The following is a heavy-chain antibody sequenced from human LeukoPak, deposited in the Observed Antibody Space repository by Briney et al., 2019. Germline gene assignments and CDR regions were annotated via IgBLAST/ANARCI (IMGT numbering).Heavy chain of an antibody. Sequence: PSETLSLTCTVSGGSISSYYWSWIRQPPGKGLEWIGYIYYSGSTNYSPSLKSRVTISVDTSKNQFSLKLSSVTAADTAVYYCARDSAGPFDYWGQGTLVTVSS. J-gene: IGHJ4*02. CDR3: ARDSAGPFDY. CDR2: IYYSGST. V-gene: IGHV4-59*01. CDR1: GGSISSYY. D-gene: IGHD1-26*01.